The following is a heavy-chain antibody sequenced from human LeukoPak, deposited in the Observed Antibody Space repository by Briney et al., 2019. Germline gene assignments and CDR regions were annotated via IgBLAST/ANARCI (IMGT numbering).Heavy chain of an antibody. D-gene: IGHD3-10*01. J-gene: IGHJ4*02. CDR3: ARGVYGSGSFDY. Sequence: PSETLSLTCAVYGGSFSGYYWSWVRQPPGKGLEWIGEINHSGSTNYNPSLESRVTISVDTSKNQFSLKLSSVTAADTAVYYCARGVYGSGSFDYWGQGTLVTVSS. CDR2: INHSGST. CDR1: GGSFSGYY. V-gene: IGHV4-34*01.